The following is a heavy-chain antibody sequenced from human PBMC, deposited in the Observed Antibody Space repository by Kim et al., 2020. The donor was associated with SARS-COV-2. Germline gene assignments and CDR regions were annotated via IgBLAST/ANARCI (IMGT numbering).Heavy chain of an antibody. D-gene: IGHD4-4*01. Sequence: GNTNDAQQLQGRVTMTTDTSTSTAYMELRSLRSDDTAVYYCARVDSIFDFWGQGTLVTVSS. J-gene: IGHJ4*02. CDR2: GNT. V-gene: IGHV1-18*01. CDR3: ARVDSIFDF.